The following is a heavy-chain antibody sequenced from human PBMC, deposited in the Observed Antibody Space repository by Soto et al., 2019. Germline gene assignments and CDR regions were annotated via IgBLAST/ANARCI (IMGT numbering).Heavy chain of an antibody. Sequence: EVQLVESGGGLVKPGGSLRLSCAASGFTFSRYAMNWVRQAPGKGLEWVSSISSASSYIYYADSVKGRFTISIDNAHNSLDLQMNSLRAEDTAVYYCSRGRDGAIRGDDWGQGTLVTVSS. V-gene: IGHV3-21*01. CDR3: SRGRDGAIRGDD. CDR1: GFTFSRYA. D-gene: IGHD3-10*01. J-gene: IGHJ4*02. CDR2: ISSASSYI.